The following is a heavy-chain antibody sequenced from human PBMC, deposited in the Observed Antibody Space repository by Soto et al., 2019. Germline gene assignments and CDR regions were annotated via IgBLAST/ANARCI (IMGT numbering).Heavy chain of an antibody. CDR2: ISAYNGNT. J-gene: IGHJ6*04. CDR3: VLGGTIFGVGSKKAYYQHGMDV. D-gene: IGHD3-3*01. V-gene: IGHV1-18*01. CDR1: GCTFTSYG. Sequence: AAVKVSCKASGCTFTSYGISWVRQAPGQGREGRGWISAYNGNTNYAQKLQGRVTITTDTSTSTADMELRSLRSDDPALYHVVLGGTIFGVGSKKAYYQHGMDVWAKG.